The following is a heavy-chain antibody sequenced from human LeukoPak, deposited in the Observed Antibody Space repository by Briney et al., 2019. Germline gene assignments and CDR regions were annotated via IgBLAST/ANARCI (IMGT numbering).Heavy chain of an antibody. D-gene: IGHD2-2*01. CDR2: ISSSSNI. CDR1: EFTFSSYS. J-gene: IGHJ4*02. Sequence: GGSLRLSCAASEFTFSSYSMNWVRQAPGKELEWVSSISSSSNIYYADSVKGRFAVSRDNAKNEMYLQMNSLRAEDTAVYFCARGAGYCTSTSCHLWSDYWGQGTLVTVSS. CDR3: ARGAGYCTSTSCHLWSDY. V-gene: IGHV3-21*01.